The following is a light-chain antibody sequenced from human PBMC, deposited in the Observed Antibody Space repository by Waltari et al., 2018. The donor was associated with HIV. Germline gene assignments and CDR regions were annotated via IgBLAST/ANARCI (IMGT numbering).Light chain of an antibody. CDR3: LKDVDTPLT. V-gene: IGKV2-28*01. Sequence: DVVMTQSPLSLPVTPGAPASISCRSSRSLLHSDGYNYLAWYLQKPGQFPQLLIYFGSNRASGVPDRFRGSGSGTEFTLTISSVEPEDVAIYYCLKDVDTPLTFGQGTKLEIK. CDR2: FGS. J-gene: IGKJ2*01. CDR1: RSLLHSDGYNY.